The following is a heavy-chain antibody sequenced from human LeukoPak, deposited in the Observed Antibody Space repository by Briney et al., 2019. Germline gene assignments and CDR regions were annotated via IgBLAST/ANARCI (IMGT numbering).Heavy chain of an antibody. CDR3: ARGHDSSGFFDY. Sequence: ASVKVSCKASGYTFTSYGISWVRQAPGQGLEWMGWISAYNGNTNYAQKLQGRVTMTRDMSTSTVYLDLSSLSSEDTAVYYCARGHDSSGFFDYWGQGTLVTVSS. CDR1: GYTFTSYG. CDR2: ISAYNGNT. D-gene: IGHD3-22*01. J-gene: IGHJ4*02. V-gene: IGHV1-18*01.